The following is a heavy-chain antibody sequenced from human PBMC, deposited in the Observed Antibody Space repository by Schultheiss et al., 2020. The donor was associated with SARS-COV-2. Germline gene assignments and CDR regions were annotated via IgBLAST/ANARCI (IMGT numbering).Heavy chain of an antibody. J-gene: IGHJ4*02. D-gene: IGHD6-19*01. V-gene: IGHV3-7*03. CDR1: GFTFSTYW. Sequence: GGSLRLSCAASGFTFSTYWMSWVRQAPGKGLEWVANIKEDGSEKYYVDTVKGRFTITRDNAKNSLSLQMNSLRAEDTAVYYCAKFGIEVAGRGLIDYWGQGALVTGSS. CDR3: AKFGIEVAGRGLIDY. CDR2: IKEDGSEK.